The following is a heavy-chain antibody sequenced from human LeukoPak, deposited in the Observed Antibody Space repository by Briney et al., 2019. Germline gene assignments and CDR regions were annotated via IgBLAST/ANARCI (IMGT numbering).Heavy chain of an antibody. CDR1: GDSVSNNNAA. D-gene: IGHD3-10*01. J-gene: IGHJ3*01. Sequence: SQTLSLTCAISGDSVSNNNAAWNWIRQYPSRGLEWLGRTYYRSKWYTDYAVSVSSRITINPDASKNQFSLHLNSVTPDDTALYYCARGGLVRGSLNSLTGFDFWGQGTMVTVSS. V-gene: IGHV6-1*01. CDR2: TYYRSKWYT. CDR3: ARGGLVRGSLNSLTGFDF.